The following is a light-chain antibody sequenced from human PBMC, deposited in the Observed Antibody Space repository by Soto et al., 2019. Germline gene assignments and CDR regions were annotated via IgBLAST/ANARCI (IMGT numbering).Light chain of an antibody. Sequence: QSALTQPRSVSGSPGQSVTISCTGTSSYVGGYNYVSWYQQHPGKAPKLMIYDVSKRPSGVPDRSSASKSGNTASLTISGLQAEDEDAYYCCSSAGSYTSVFGGGTKLTVL. CDR1: SSYVGGYNY. J-gene: IGLJ3*02. CDR2: DVS. V-gene: IGLV2-11*01. CDR3: CSSAGSYTSV.